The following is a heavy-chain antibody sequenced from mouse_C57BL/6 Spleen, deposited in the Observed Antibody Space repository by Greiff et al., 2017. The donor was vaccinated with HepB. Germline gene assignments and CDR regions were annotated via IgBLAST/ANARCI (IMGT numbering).Heavy chain of an antibody. CDR2: ISYDGSN. CDR3: ASGDGYYFDY. Sequence: EVKLQESGPGLVKPSQSLSLTCSVTGYSITSGYYWNWIRQFPGNKLEWMGYISYDGSNNYNPSLKNRISITRDTSKNQFFLKLNSVTTVDTATYYCASGDGYYFDYWGQGTTLTVSS. V-gene: IGHV3-6*01. CDR1: GYSITSGYY. J-gene: IGHJ2*01. D-gene: IGHD3-3*01.